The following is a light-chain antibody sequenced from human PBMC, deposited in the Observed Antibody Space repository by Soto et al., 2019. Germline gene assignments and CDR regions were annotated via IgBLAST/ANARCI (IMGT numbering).Light chain of an antibody. Sequence: QSVLTQPPSVSAAPGQKVTISCSGSSSNIGNNYVVWYQQLPGTAPKLLIYHINKRPSGIPDRFSGSKSGTSATLGITGLLTGDEADYYCGTWDNSLSAVVFGGGTKLTVL. CDR3: GTWDNSLSAVV. J-gene: IGLJ2*01. V-gene: IGLV1-51*01. CDR2: HIN. CDR1: SSNIGNNY.